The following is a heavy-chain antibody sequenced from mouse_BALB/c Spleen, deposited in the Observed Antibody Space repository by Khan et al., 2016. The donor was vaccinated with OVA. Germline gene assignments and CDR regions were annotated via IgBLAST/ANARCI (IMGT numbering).Heavy chain of an antibody. CDR1: GYTFTNYG. V-gene: IGHV9-1*02. Sequence: QIQLVQSGPELKKPGETVKISCKASGYTFTNYGMNWVKQSPGKGLKWMGWINTYTGEPTYIDDFKGRFAFSLETSASTASFQINYLRNEDMATYFCARFRDYYTSSSYYFDSWGQGTTLTVSS. J-gene: IGHJ2*01. D-gene: IGHD1-1*01. CDR3: ARFRDYYTSSSYYFDS. CDR2: INTYTGEP.